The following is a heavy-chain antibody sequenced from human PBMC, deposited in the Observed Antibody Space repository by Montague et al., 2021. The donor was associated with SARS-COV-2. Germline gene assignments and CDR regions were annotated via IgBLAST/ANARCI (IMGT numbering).Heavy chain of an antibody. V-gene: IGHV4-34*01. CDR3: ARVTTDVLRYFDWLTQEDPRYLDY. CDR2: INHGGST. CDR1: GGSFSGYS. J-gene: IGHJ4*02. Sequence: SETLSLTCAVHGGSFSGYSWSWIRQPPGKGLEWIGEINHGGSTNYNPSLKSRVTISPDTSKNHFSLKLSSVAAADTAVYYCARVTTDVLRYFDWLTQEDPRYLDYWGQGTLVTVSS. D-gene: IGHD3-9*01.